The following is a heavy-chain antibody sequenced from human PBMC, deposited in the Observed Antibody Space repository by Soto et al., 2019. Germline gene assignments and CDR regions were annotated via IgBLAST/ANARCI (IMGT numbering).Heavy chain of an antibody. D-gene: IGHD2-21*01. Sequence: QVQLVESGGGVVQPVRSLRLSCAASGFTFSSYGMHWVRQAPGKGLEWVAGIWYDGSNKYYGDSVKGRFIISRDNSKNALYLQLNSLRAEDTAVYYCARDTILFCGGDCYQYYFDYWGQGTLVTVSS. J-gene: IGHJ4*02. CDR2: IWYDGSNK. CDR1: GFTFSSYG. V-gene: IGHV3-33*01. CDR3: ARDTILFCGGDCYQYYFDY.